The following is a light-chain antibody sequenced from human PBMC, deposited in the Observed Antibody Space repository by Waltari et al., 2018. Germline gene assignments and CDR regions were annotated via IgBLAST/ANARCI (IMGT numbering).Light chain of an antibody. CDR2: GAY. J-gene: IGKJ1*01. Sequence: SCRASQSVNTYLAWYQQKPGQAPRPLIYGAYTRAAGIPDRFSGSGFGTDFSLTISRLEAEDFAVYYCQHHVRLPATFGQGTKVEIK. CDR1: QSVNTY. CDR3: QHHVRLPAT. V-gene: IGKV3-20*01.